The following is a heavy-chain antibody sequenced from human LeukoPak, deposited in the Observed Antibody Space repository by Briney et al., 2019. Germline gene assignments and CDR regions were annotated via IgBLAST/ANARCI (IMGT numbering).Heavy chain of an antibody. J-gene: IGHJ4*02. CDR2: ISGSGGHT. D-gene: IGHD3-22*01. CDR3: ARDPSEVYYYDSSGYPDY. Sequence: GGSLRLSCAASGFTFSSYAMSWVRQAPGEGLEWVSGISGSGGHTYYADSVKGRFTISRDNSKNTLYLQMNSLRAEDTAAYYCARDPSEVYYYDSSGYPDYWGQGTLVTVSS. CDR1: GFTFSSYA. V-gene: IGHV3-23*01.